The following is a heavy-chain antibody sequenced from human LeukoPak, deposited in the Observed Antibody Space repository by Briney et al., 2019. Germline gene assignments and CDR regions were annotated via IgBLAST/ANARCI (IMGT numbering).Heavy chain of an antibody. Sequence: GGSLRLSCAASGFTVSTHAMSWVRQAPGKGLEWVPGISGSGSGTYYADSVRGRFTISRDNSKNTLSLHMSSLRAEDTAVHYCANQPLPAIPGYYRYGTEVWGQGTTVTVSS. CDR1: GFTVSTHA. J-gene: IGHJ6*02. CDR3: ANQPLPAIPGYYRYGTEV. D-gene: IGHD2-2*01. CDR2: ISGSGSGT. V-gene: IGHV3-23*01.